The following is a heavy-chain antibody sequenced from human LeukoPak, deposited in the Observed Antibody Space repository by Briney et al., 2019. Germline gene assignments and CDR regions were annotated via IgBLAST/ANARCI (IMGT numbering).Heavy chain of an antibody. CDR3: AKGPSSGWYRY. V-gene: IGHV3-23*01. D-gene: IGHD6-19*01. J-gene: IGHJ4*02. CDR1: GFTFSSYA. CDR2: ISGSGGST. Sequence: GGSLRLSCAASGFTFSSYAMSWVRQAPGKGLEWVSAISGSGGSTYYADSVKGRFTISRDNSKNTLYLQINSLRAEDTAVYYCAKGPSSGWYRYWGQGTLVTVSS.